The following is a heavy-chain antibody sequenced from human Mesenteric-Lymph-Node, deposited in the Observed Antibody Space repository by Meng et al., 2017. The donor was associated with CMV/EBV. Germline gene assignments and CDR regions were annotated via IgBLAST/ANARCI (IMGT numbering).Heavy chain of an antibody. J-gene: IGHJ4*02. V-gene: IGHV4-61*01. D-gene: IGHD2-21*01. Sequence: SETLSLTCTVSGGSVSSGSYYWSWIRQPPGKGLEWIGYIYYSGSTNYNPSLKSRVTISVDTSKNQFSLKLSSVTAADTAAYYCASGGAYCGGDCYSADYWGQGTLVTVSS. CDR3: ASGGAYCGGDCYSADY. CDR2: IYYSGST. CDR1: GGSVSSGSYY.